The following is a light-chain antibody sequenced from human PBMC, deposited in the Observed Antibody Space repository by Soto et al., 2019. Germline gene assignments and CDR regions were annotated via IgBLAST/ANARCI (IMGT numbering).Light chain of an antibody. CDR2: DAS. Sequence: DIQMTQSPSSLSASVGDRVTITCRASQSINTWLAWYQQKPGKAPKLLIFDASTLESGVPSRFSGSASGTEFTLTITSPQPDDFATYYCHHYTRAFGQGTKVEIK. CDR3: HHYTRA. V-gene: IGKV1-5*01. J-gene: IGKJ1*01. CDR1: QSINTW.